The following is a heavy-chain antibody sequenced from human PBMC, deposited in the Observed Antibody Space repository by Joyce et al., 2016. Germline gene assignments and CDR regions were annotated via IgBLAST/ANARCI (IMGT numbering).Heavy chain of an antibody. CDR2: IYYSGKT. D-gene: IGHD3-22*01. J-gene: IGHJ4*01. V-gene: IGHV4-59*01. CDR3: ARGRGYYGYYFDY. Sequence: QVQLQESGPGLVKPSVTLSLTCSVSGDSMSTYHWCWIRKSPGKGLEWIGYIYYSGKTNYNPYLNSRVTRSIDTSKGQFSLRLSSVTAADTAVYFCARGRGYYGYYFDYWGHGTLVTVSS. CDR1: GDSMSTYH.